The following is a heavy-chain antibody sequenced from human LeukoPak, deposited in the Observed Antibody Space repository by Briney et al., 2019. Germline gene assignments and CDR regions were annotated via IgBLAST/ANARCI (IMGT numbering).Heavy chain of an antibody. CDR1: GGTFSSYA. D-gene: IGHD2-15*01. CDR2: IIPIFGTA. CDR3: ATRGVHCSGDSYYGVYHYYGMDV. J-gene: IGHJ6*02. V-gene: IGHV1-69*13. Sequence: SVKVSCKASGGTFSSYAISWVRQAPGQGLEWMGGIIPIFGTANYAQKFQGRVTITADESTSTAYMELSSLRSEDTAVYYCATRGVHCSGDSYYGVYHYYGMDVWGQGTTVTVSS.